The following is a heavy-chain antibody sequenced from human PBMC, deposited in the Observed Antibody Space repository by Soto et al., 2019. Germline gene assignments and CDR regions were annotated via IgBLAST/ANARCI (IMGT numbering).Heavy chain of an antibody. CDR3: ARDLDYGGSSEASDV. CDR1: GFSFTTYW. J-gene: IGHJ3*01. Sequence: QLVQSGAAVKEPGDSLKIACKGSGFSFTTYWNAWLRQMPGKVLEWMGIIYPGDSNTTYSPSFQGQVTISADKSISTAYSQWGSLKASETAMYSCARDLDYGGSSEASDVWGQGTMVTVSS. D-gene: IGHD2-15*01. CDR2: IYPGDSNT. V-gene: IGHV5-51*03.